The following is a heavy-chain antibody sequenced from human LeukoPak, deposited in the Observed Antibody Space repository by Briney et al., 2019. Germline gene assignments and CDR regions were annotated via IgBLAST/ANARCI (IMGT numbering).Heavy chain of an antibody. V-gene: IGHV3-23*01. CDR1: GFTFSSYA. J-gene: IGHJ6*02. Sequence: PGGSLRLSCAASGFTFSSYAMSWVRQAPGKGLEWVSAISGSGGSTYYADSVKGRFTISRDNSKNTLYLQMNSLRAEDTAVYYCAKVVAAAGTRVYYYYGIDVWGQGTTVTVSS. CDR3: AKVVAAAGTRVYYYYGIDV. D-gene: IGHD6-13*01. CDR2: ISGSGGST.